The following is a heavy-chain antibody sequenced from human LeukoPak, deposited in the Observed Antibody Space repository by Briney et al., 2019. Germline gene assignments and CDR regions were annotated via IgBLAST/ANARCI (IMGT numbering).Heavy chain of an antibody. CDR2: INPHSGGT. Sequence: ASVKVSCKASGYNFRDYYIHWVRHAPGQGLEWMGWINPHSGGTRYAPEFQGRVTMSRDTSINTAYMELRRLRSDDTAVFYCARVDRLYERTYPAGYDIWGQGTRVTVSS. V-gene: IGHV1-2*02. J-gene: IGHJ3*02. CDR3: ARVDRLYERTYPAGYDI. CDR1: GYNFRDYY. D-gene: IGHD6-25*01.